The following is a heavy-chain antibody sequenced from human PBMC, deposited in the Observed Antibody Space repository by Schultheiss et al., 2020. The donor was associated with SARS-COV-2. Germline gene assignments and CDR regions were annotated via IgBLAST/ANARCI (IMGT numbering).Heavy chain of an antibody. CDR3: AREKKEVAPIYYYYGMDV. V-gene: IGHV3-21*01. CDR2: ISSTGSYL. Sequence: GGSLRLSCVASGFTFGSYAMNWVRQAPGKGLEWVSSISSTGSYLYYADSVRGRFTISRDNGKKVVYLQMNGLRGEDTAVYYCAREKKEVAPIYYYYGMDVWGQGTTVTVSS. CDR1: GFTFGSYA. J-gene: IGHJ6*02. D-gene: IGHD5-12*01.